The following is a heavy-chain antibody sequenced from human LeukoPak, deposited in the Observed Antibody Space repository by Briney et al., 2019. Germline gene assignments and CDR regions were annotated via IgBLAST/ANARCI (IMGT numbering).Heavy chain of an antibody. CDR3: ARTGYYYDSSGPTEDYYYYCGLDV. CDR2: ISGGGGFT. J-gene: IGHJ6*02. D-gene: IGHD3-22*01. V-gene: IGHV3-23*01. Sequence: GGSLRLSCAASGFRFSNYAMSWVRQAPGKGLEWVSSISGGGGFTYYADSVRGRFTISRDNSKNTLYVQMNSLRAEDTAVYYCARTGYYYDSSGPTEDYYYYCGLDVWGQGTTVTVSS. CDR1: GFRFSNYA.